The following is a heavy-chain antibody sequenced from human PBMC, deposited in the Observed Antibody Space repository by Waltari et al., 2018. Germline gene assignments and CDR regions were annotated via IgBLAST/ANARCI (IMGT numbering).Heavy chain of an antibody. CDR2: IYHSGRT. V-gene: IGHV4-39*01. Sequence: QLQLQASGPRLVKPSETLSLTCTVSGGSIDSGSSYWGWIRQAPGQGLGWIGNIYHSGRTYYNPALESRVNMSVETSNNQFSLLLKSVTAADTALYYCARRADYGLDFDSWGQGTLVAVSS. CDR3: ARRADYGLDFDS. J-gene: IGHJ4*02. D-gene: IGHD4-17*01. CDR1: GGSIDSGSSY.